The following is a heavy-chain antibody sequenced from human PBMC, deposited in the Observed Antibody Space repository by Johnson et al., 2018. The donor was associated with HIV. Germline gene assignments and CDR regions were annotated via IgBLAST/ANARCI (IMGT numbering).Heavy chain of an antibody. Sequence: QVQLVESGGGVVQPGRSLGLPCAASGFIFGTYFMHWVRQAPGKGLEWVAFMRYDGSNKYYADSVKGRFTISRDNSKNTLYLQMNSLRAEDTAIYYCAKDGMVAGSGGADAVDIWGQGTMVTVSS. CDR3: AKDGMVAGSGGADAVDI. CDR1: GFIFGTYF. CDR2: MRYDGSNK. D-gene: IGHD6-19*01. V-gene: IGHV3-30*02. J-gene: IGHJ3*02.